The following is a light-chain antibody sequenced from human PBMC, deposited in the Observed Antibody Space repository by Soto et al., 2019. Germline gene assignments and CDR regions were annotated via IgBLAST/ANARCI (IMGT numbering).Light chain of an antibody. CDR2: NNN. CDR3: VTWDTSLGTGV. V-gene: IGLV1-51*01. J-gene: IGLJ3*02. Sequence: QSALTQPPSVSVAPGQKVTISCSGSRSNIGNNYVAWYQQFPGTVPKLLIYNNNGRPSGTPDRFSGSASGTSATLTITGLQTGDEADYFCVTWDTSLGTGVIGGGTKLTVL. CDR1: RSNIGNNY.